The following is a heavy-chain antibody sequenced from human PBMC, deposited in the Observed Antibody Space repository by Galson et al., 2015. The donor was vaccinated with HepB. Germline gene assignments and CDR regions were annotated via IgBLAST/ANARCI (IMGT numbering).Heavy chain of an antibody. Sequence: ETLSLTCAVYGGSFSGYFWSWIRQSPGKGLEWIGETPHFGRTNCNPSLKSRVTISVDTSKNQISLKLMYVTAADTDVYYCARVVDIKFQLLSVPYYFDYWGQGTLVTVSS. CDR1: GGSFSGYF. J-gene: IGHJ4*02. V-gene: IGHV4-34*01. CDR2: TPHFGRT. D-gene: IGHD2-2*01. CDR3: ARVVDIKFQLLSVPYYFDY.